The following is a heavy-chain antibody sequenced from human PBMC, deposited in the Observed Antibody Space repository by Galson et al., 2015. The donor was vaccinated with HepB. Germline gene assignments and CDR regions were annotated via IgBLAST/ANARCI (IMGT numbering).Heavy chain of an antibody. J-gene: IGHJ6*02. CDR2: ISYDGSNK. D-gene: IGHD6-19*01. Sequence: SLRLSCAASGFTFSSYGMHWVRQAPGKGLEWVAVISYDGSNKYYADSVKGRFTISRDNSKNTLYLQMNSLRAEDTAVYYCAKAAYSSGWYSPGYYYYGMDVWGQGTTVTVSS. CDR3: AKAAYSSGWYSPGYYYYGMDV. V-gene: IGHV3-30*18. CDR1: GFTFSSYG.